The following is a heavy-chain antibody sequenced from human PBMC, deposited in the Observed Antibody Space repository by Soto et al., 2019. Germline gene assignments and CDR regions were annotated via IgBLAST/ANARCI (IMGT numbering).Heavy chain of an antibody. J-gene: IGHJ4*02. CDR1: GYTFTGYC. Sequence: VKVSCKASGYTFTGYCMHWVRQAPGQGLEWMGWINPNSGGTNYAQKFQGWVTMTRDTSISTAYMELSRLRSDDTAVYYCARGDEYSSSSALSPFDYWGQGTLVTVSS. V-gene: IGHV1-2*04. D-gene: IGHD6-6*01. CDR2: INPNSGGT. CDR3: ARGDEYSSSSALSPFDY.